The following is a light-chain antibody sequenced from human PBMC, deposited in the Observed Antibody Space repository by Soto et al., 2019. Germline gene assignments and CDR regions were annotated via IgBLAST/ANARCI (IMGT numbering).Light chain of an antibody. V-gene: IGKV3-15*01. Sequence: EMVMTQSPATLSVSPGERATLSCRASQNLSRNLAWYQQQPGQAPRLLIYGSSTRPTGIQARFSGSGSATDFTLTSSSLQSEDFAVYYCQQYDNWPHTFGQGTKVEIK. CDR2: GSS. CDR3: QQYDNWPHT. J-gene: IGKJ2*01. CDR1: QNLSRN.